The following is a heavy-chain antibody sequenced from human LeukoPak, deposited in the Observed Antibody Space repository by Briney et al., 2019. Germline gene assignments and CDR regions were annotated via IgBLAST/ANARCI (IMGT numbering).Heavy chain of an antibody. J-gene: IGHJ6*03. Sequence: GGSLRLSCAASGFTFSTYTMNWVRQAPGKGLEWVSSISSIGSTIYYADSVKGRFTISRDNAKNSLYLQMNSLRDEDTAVYYCARDPYSGGYGAYYYYYMDVWGKGTTVTVSS. CDR1: GFTFSTYT. D-gene: IGHD6-19*01. CDR3: ARDPYSGGYGAYYYYYMDV. CDR2: ISSIGSTI. V-gene: IGHV3-48*02.